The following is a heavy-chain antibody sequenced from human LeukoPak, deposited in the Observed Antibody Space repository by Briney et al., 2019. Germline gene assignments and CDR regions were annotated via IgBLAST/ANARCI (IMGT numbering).Heavy chain of an antibody. V-gene: IGHV4-4*07. CDR2: IYSSGNT. D-gene: IGHD1-26*01. CDR1: GGSISGNY. J-gene: IGHJ5*02. Sequence: SETLSLTCTVSGGSISGNYWSWIRQPAGKGLEWLGRIYSSGNTNYNPSLKSRVTMSLDASKNQFSLELNSVTPADTAVYYCARGGNYWPQWWFDPWGRGTLVSVSS. CDR3: ARGGNYWPQWWFDP.